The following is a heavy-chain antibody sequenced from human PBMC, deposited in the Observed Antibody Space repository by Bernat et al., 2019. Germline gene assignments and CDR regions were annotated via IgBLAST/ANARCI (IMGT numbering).Heavy chain of an antibody. CDR1: GFTFSSYW. J-gene: IGHJ4*02. CDR2: IKQDGSEK. CDR3: AREQTLGYCSGGSCFWNFDY. V-gene: IGHV3-7*03. D-gene: IGHD2-15*01. Sequence: EVQLVESGGGLVQPGGSLRLSCAASGFTFSSYWMSWVRQAPGKGLEWVANIKQDGSEKYYVDSVKGRFTISRDNAKNSLYLQMNSLRAEDTAVYYCAREQTLGYCSGGSCFWNFDYWGQGTLATVSS.